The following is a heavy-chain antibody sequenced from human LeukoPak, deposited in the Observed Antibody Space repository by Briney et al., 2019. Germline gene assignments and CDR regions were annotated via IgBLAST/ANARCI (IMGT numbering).Heavy chain of an antibody. V-gene: IGHV4-34*01. Sequence: SETLSLTCTVSGGSISSYYWSWIRQPPGKGLEWIGEINHSGSTNYNPSLKSRVTISVDTSKNQFSLKLSSVTAADTAVYYCARRSGYSYGFDYWGQGTLVTASS. CDR3: ARRSGYSYGFDY. J-gene: IGHJ4*02. D-gene: IGHD5-18*01. CDR2: INHSGST. CDR1: GGSISSYY.